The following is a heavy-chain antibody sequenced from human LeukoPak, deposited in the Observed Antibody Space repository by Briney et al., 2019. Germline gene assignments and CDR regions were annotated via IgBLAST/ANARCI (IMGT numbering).Heavy chain of an antibody. J-gene: IGHJ5*02. D-gene: IGHD5-18*01. CDR2: INPSGGST. Sequence: ASVKVSCKASGYTFTSYYMHWVRQAPGQGLEWMGIINPSGGSTSYAQKFQGRVTMTRHTSTSTVYMELSSLRSEDTAVYYCARDMIQLSGGPASWFDPWGQGTLVTVSS. CDR3: ARDMIQLSGGPASWFDP. CDR1: GYTFTSYY. V-gene: IGHV1-46*01.